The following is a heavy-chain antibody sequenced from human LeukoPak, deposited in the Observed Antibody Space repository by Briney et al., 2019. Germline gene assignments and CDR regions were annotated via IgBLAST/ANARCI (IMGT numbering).Heavy chain of an antibody. CDR1: GGTFSSYA. J-gene: IGHJ4*02. CDR2: IIPIFGTA. V-gene: IGHV1-69*05. CDR3: ARQGDYYDSSGQRNYFDY. D-gene: IGHD3-22*01. Sequence: ASVKVSCKASGGTFSSYAISWVRQAPGQGLEWMGRIIPIFGTANYVQKFQGRVMIPTDESTSTAYIEVSSLRSEDTAVYYCARQGDYYDSSGQRNYFDYWGQGTLVTVSS.